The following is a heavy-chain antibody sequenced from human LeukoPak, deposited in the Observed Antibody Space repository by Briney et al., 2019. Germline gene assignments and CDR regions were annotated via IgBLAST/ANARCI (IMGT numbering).Heavy chain of an antibody. V-gene: IGHV4-59*01. Sequence: SETLSLTCTVSGGSISSYYWSWIRQPPGKGLEWIGYIYYSGSTNYNPSLKSRVTISVDTSKNQFSLKLSSVTAADTAVYFCARDSPSGLSVFDIWGQGTLVTVSS. CDR2: IYYSGST. CDR1: GGSISSYY. CDR3: ARDSPSGLSVFDI. D-gene: IGHD3-10*01. J-gene: IGHJ3*02.